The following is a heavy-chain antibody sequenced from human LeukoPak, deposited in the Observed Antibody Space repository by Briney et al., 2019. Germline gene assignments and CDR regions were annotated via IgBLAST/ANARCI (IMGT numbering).Heavy chain of an antibody. J-gene: IGHJ5*02. CDR2: INPRGTNT. CDR1: GYSFTSHY. CDR3: ARDNSIHERGWWFDP. Sequence: ASVKVSCKASGYSFTSHYMHWVRQAPGQGLEWMGLINPRGTNTIYAEKFQGRIIMTRDMSTTTGYMELSSLKSDDTAVYYCARDNSIHERGWWFDPWGQGTLVTVSS. D-gene: IGHD4-23*01. V-gene: IGHV1-46*01.